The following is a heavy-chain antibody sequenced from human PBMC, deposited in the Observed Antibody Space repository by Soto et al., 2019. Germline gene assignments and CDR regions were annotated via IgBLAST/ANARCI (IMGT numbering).Heavy chain of an antibody. V-gene: IGHV3-30*03. Sequence: RQAPSKGLDEVAIISYDGSNTDYADYGKGRFTISRDNAKNSVYLQMKSLRPEDTAVYYCSRVTDSWGQGTLVTVSS. J-gene: IGHJ4*02. CDR2: ISYDGSNT. CDR3: SRVTDS.